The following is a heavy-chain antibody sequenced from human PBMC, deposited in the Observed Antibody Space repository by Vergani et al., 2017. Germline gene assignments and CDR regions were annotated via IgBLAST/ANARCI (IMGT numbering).Heavy chain of an antibody. J-gene: IGHJ4*02. CDR1: GGSISSSSYY. Sequence: QLQLQESCPGLVKPSETLSLTCTVSGGSISSSSYYWGWIRQPPGKGLEWIGSIYYSGSTYYNPSLKSRVTISVDTSKNQFSLKLSSVTAADTAVYYCARQARDGYNYPYDYWGQGTLVTVSS. CDR2: IYYSGST. CDR3: ARQARDGYNYPYDY. D-gene: IGHD5-24*01. V-gene: IGHV4-39*01.